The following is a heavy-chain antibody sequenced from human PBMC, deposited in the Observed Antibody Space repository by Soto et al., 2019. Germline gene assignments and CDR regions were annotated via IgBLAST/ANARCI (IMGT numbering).Heavy chain of an antibody. CDR3: ARASYGDYLFYRPAYGMDV. J-gene: IGHJ6*02. D-gene: IGHD4-17*01. CDR2: IIPIFGTA. Sequence: GASVKVSCKASGGTFSSYAISWVRQAPGQGLEWMGGIIPIFGTANYAQKFQGRVTITADESTSTAYMELSSLRSEDTAVYYCARASYGDYLFYRPAYGMDVWGQGTTVTVSS. V-gene: IGHV1-69*13. CDR1: GGTFSSYA.